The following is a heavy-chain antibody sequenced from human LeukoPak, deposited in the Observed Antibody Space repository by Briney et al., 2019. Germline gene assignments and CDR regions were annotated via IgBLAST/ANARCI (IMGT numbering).Heavy chain of an antibody. CDR2: ISGSGGST. CDR3: AKDRKLRYFDWKYYFDY. CDR1: GFTFSSYA. D-gene: IGHD3-9*01. V-gene: IGHV3-23*01. Sequence: PGGSLRLSCAASGFTFSSYAMSWVRQAPGKGLEWVSAISGSGGSTYYADSVKGRFTISRDNSKNTLYLQMSSLRAEDTAVYYCAKDRKLRYFDWKYYFDYWGQGTLVTVSS. J-gene: IGHJ4*02.